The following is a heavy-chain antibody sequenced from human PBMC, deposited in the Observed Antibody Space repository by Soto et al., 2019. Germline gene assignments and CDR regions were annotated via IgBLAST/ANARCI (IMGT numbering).Heavy chain of an antibody. CDR2: ITGSGIST. J-gene: IGHJ1*01. D-gene: IGHD2-21*02. CDR1: GFSFSNYA. V-gene: IGHV3-23*01. Sequence: EVQLLESGGVLVQPGGSLRLSCATSGFSFSNYAMSWVRQAPGKGLEWVSAITGSGISTYYADSVKGRFTISRDNSKNTLYLQMNILRAEDTAVYYCAKHDGGNSRAAYFQHWGQGTLVTVSS. CDR3: AKHDGGNSRAAYFQH.